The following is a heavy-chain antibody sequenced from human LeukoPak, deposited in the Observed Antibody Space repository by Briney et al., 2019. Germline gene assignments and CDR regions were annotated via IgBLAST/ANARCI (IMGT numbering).Heavy chain of an antibody. CDR2: IKQDGSEK. CDR3: ARELAVTDAFDI. CDR1: GFTFSSYW. Sequence: GGSLRLSCAAPGFTFSSYWMSWGRRAPGKGLEGVANIKQDGSEKYYVDSVKGRFTISRDNDKNSLYLQMNSLRAEDTAVYYCARELAVTDAFDIWGQGTMVTVSS. V-gene: IGHV3-7*01. J-gene: IGHJ3*02. D-gene: IGHD5-18*01.